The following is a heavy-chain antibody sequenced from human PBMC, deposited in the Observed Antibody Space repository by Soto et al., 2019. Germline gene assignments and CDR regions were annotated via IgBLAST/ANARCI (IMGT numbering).Heavy chain of an antibody. D-gene: IGHD1-26*01. J-gene: IGHJ6*02. V-gene: IGHV1-46*01. Sequence: QVQLVQSGAEVKKPGASVKVSCKASGYTLTTFFMHWVRQAPGQGLEWMGVSNPGYHAGRTTTYGQKFQVGVTMTTDTFTSTVYMELSRLRSDDTAVYYCAREAIVAGATTGMDVWGQGTTVTVSS. CDR1: GYTLTTFF. CDR3: AREAIVAGATTGMDV. CDR2: SNPGYHAGRTT.